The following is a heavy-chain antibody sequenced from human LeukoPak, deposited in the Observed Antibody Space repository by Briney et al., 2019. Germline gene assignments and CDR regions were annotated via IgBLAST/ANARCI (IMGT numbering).Heavy chain of an antibody. Sequence: GGSLRLSCAASGFTFSAYGMHWVRQAPGKGLEWVAVISYDGSNEYFADSVKGRFTISRDNSKNMVYLQMNSLRPEDTAIYYCAKAAETTEGSIDRWGQGTLVIVSS. CDR1: GFTFSAYG. CDR3: AKAAETTEGSIDR. CDR2: ISYDGSNE. D-gene: IGHD4-17*01. J-gene: IGHJ5*02. V-gene: IGHV3-30*18.